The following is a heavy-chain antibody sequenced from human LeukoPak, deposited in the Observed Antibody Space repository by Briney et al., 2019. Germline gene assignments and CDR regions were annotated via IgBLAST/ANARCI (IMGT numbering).Heavy chain of an antibody. V-gene: IGHV4-61*02. CDR3: ARGVYDCWSGYATWAGDYYYYYMDV. Sequence: SQTLSLTCTVSGGSLSSGSYYWSWLRQPAGKGREWLRRMYTSGSTNYNPSLKSRVTISVDPSKNQFSLKLSSVTAADTAVYYCARGVYDCWSGYATWAGDYYYYYMDVWGKGTTVTVSS. D-gene: IGHD3-3*01. CDR2: MYTSGST. J-gene: IGHJ6*03. CDR1: GGSLSSGSYY.